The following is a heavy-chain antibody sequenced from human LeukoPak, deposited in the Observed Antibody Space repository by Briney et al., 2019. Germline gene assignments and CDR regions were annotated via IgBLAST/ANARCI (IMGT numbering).Heavy chain of an antibody. V-gene: IGHV1-69*05. Sequence: SVKVSCKASGGTFSSYAISWVRQAPGQGLEWMGRIIPIFGTADYAQKFQGRVTITTDESTSTAYMELSSLRSEDTAVYYCALGVDIVATSHFDYWGQGTLVTVSS. CDR3: ALGVDIVATSHFDY. J-gene: IGHJ4*02. CDR1: GGTFSSYA. CDR2: IIPIFGTA. D-gene: IGHD5-12*01.